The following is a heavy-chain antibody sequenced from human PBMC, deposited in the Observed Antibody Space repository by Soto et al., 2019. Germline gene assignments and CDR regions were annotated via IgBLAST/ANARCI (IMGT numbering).Heavy chain of an antibody. Sequence: QVQLVQSGAEVKKPGSSVKVSCKASGGTFSSYAISWVRQAPGQGLEWMGGIIPIFGTANYAQKFQDRVTSTAVESTRTVDMELSSLRAEGTAVYYCARALWFEALLPDAICFDPWGQGTLVTVSS. D-gene: IGHD3-10*01. CDR3: ARALWFEALLPDAICFDP. CDR1: GGTFSSYA. CDR2: IIPIFGTA. J-gene: IGHJ5*02. V-gene: IGHV1-69*12.